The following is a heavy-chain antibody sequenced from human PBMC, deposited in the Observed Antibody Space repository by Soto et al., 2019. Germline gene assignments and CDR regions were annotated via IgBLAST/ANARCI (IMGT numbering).Heavy chain of an antibody. CDR3: ARGLLIAVAGTGWFDP. V-gene: IGHV4-59*01. CDR1: GGSISSYY. Sequence: NPSETLSLTCTVSGGSISSYYWSWIRQPPGKGLEWIGYIYYSGSTNYNPSLKSRVTISVDTSKNQFSLKLSSVTAADTAVYYCARGLLIAVAGTGWFDPWGQGTLVTVSS. CDR2: IYYSGST. D-gene: IGHD6-19*01. J-gene: IGHJ5*02.